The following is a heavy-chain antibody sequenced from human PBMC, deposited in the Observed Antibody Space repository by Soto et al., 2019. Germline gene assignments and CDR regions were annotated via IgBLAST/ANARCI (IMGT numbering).Heavy chain of an antibody. CDR3: TRSMVRGSRLSNHYYYMDV. Sequence: EVQLVESGGGLVQPGGSLKLSCAASGFTFSGSAMHWVRQASGKGLEWVGRIRSKANSYATAYAASVKGRFTISREDAKNTAYLQMNSLKTEDTAVYYCTRSMVRGSRLSNHYYYMDVWGKGTTVTVS. CDR2: IRSKANSYAT. D-gene: IGHD3-10*01. V-gene: IGHV3-73*01. J-gene: IGHJ6*03. CDR1: GFTFSGSA.